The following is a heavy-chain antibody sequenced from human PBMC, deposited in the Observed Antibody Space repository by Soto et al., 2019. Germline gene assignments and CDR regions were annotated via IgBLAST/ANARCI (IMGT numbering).Heavy chain of an antibody. CDR2: IYYSGST. V-gene: IGHV4-59*01. D-gene: IGHD1-26*01. CDR1: GGSISSYY. J-gene: IGHJ6*02. Sequence: PSETLSLTCTVSGGSISSYYWSWIRQPPGKGLEWIGYIYYSGSTNYNPSLKSRVTISVDTSKNQFSLKLSSVTAADTAVYYCARVREEWDQRGDYYYGMDVWGQGTTVTVSS. CDR3: ARVREEWDQRGDYYYGMDV.